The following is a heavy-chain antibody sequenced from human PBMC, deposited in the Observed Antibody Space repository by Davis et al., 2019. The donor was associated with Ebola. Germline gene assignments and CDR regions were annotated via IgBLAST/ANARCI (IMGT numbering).Heavy chain of an antibody. J-gene: IGHJ4*02. CDR2: IYYSGST. V-gene: IGHV4-59*01. CDR3: ARGRTYYYGSGSYWVRFDY. D-gene: IGHD3-10*01. CDR1: GGSISSYY. Sequence: SETLSLTCTVSGGSISSYYWSWIRQPPGKGLEWIGYIYYSGSTNYNPSLKSRVTISVDTSKNQFSLKLSSVTAADTAVYYCARGRTYYYGSGSYWVRFDYWGQGTLVTVSS.